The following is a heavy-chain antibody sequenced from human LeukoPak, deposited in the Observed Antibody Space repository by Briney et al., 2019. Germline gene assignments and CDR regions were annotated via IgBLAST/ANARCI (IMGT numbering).Heavy chain of an antibody. CDR1: GYTFTGYY. D-gene: IGHD5-18*01. J-gene: IGHJ5*02. V-gene: IGHV1-2*02. CDR2: INPNSGGT. Sequence: ASVKVSCKATGYTFTGYYMHWVRQAPGQGLEWTGWINPNSGGTNYAQKFQGRVTMTRDTSTSTVYMELSSLRSDDTAIYYCARVGDNYGTWFDPWGQGTLVTVSS. CDR3: ARVGDNYGTWFDP.